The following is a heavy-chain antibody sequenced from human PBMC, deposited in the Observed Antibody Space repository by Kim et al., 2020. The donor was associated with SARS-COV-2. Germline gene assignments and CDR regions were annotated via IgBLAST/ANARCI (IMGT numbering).Heavy chain of an antibody. CDR3: AKFRIAVAGGWFDP. D-gene: IGHD6-19*01. Sequence: AESVKGRFTIARDNSKNTLYLKMNSLRAEDTAVYYCAKFRIAVAGGWFDPWGQGTLVTVSS. V-gene: IGHV3-23*01. J-gene: IGHJ5*02.